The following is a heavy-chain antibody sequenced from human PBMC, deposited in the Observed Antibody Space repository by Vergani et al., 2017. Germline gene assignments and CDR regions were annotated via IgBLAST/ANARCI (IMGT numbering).Heavy chain of an antibody. J-gene: IGHJ4*02. CDR2: IIPILGIA. Sequence: QVQLVQSGAEVKKPGSSVKVSCKASGGTFSSYAISWVRQAPGQGLEWMGRIIPILGIANYAQKFQGRVTITGDKSTSTAYMELSSLRSEDTAVYYCASDYYDSSGYLYWGQGTLVTVSS. D-gene: IGHD3-22*01. CDR1: GGTFSSYA. CDR3: ASDYYDSSGYLY. V-gene: IGHV1-69*04.